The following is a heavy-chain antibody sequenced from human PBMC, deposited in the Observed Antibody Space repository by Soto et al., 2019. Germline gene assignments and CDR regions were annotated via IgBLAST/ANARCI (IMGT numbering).Heavy chain of an antibody. V-gene: IGHV3-30*18. Sequence: PGGSLRLSCEGSGFTFSTHGMHWVRQAPGKGLEWVAGTSYDGTNKYYARSVQGRFTISRENSMKTLYLQMNSLRTEDTAVYYCAKDLSGARWYYDALDVWGQGTTVTVSS. CDR1: GFTFSTHG. CDR3: AKDLSGARWYYDALDV. J-gene: IGHJ6*02. D-gene: IGHD2-15*01. CDR2: TSYDGTNK.